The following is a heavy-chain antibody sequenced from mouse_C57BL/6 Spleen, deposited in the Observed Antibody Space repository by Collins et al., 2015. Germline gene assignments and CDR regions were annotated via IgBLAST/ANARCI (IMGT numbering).Heavy chain of an antibody. V-gene: IGHV1-50*01. CDR3: ASENWELDY. J-gene: IGHJ2*01. Sequence: QVQLQQPGAELVKPGASVKLSCKASGYTFTSYWMQWVKQRPGQGLEWIGEIDPSDSYANYNQKFKGKATLTVDTSSSTAYMQLSSLTSEDSAVYYCASENWELDYWGQGTTLTVSS. CDR2: IDPSDSYA. D-gene: IGHD4-1*01. CDR1: GYTFTSYW.